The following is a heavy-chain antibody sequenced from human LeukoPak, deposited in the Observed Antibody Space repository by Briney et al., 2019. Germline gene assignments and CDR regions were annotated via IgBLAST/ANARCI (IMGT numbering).Heavy chain of an antibody. V-gene: IGHV3-23*01. D-gene: IGHD3-10*01. J-gene: IGHJ4*02. CDR3: AKDLERGVIISYFDY. CDR1: RFTFSSYG. Sequence: PGVSLRFSCAASRFTFSSYGMSWVRQAPGKGLEWVSAISGSGGSTYYADSVKGRFTISRDNSKNTLYLQMNSLRAEDTAVYYCAKDLERGVIISYFDYWGQGTLVTVSS. CDR2: ISGSGGST.